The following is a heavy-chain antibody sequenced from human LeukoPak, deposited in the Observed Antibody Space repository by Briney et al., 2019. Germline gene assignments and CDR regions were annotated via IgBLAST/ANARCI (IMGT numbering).Heavy chain of an antibody. CDR2: IWYDGSNK. Sequence: PGGSLRLSCAASGFTFSSYGMHWVRQAPGKGLEWVADIWYDGSNKYYADSVKGRFTISRDNSKNTLYLQMDSLRAEDTAVYYCARGRRYDSSGLSDYWGQGTLVTVSS. J-gene: IGHJ4*02. CDR3: ARGRRYDSSGLSDY. V-gene: IGHV3-33*01. D-gene: IGHD3-22*01. CDR1: GFTFSSYG.